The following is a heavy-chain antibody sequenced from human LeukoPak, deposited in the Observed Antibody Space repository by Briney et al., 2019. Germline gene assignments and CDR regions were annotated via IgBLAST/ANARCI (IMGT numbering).Heavy chain of an antibody. Sequence: GGSLRLSCAASGFTVSSNYMSWVRQAPGKGLEWVSVIYSGGSTYYADSVKGRFTISRDNSKNPLYLQMNSLRAEDTAVYYCARDPIYDGSGRSSDYWGQGTLVTVSS. J-gene: IGHJ4*02. D-gene: IGHD3-10*01. CDR3: ARDPIYDGSGRSSDY. CDR2: IYSGGST. V-gene: IGHV3-66*01. CDR1: GFTVSSNY.